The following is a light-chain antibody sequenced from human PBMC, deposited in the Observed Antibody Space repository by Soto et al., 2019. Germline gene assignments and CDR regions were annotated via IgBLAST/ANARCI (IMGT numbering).Light chain of an antibody. CDR1: QDISNC. Sequence: DTQMTQSPSALSASIGDRVTITCQASQDISNCLNWYQQKPGKAPQLLIYDASKLETGVPLRFSGSGSGTDVALTISSLQPEDIATFYCQQYDSLPFTFGQGTNLEIK. CDR3: QQYDSLPFT. CDR2: DAS. V-gene: IGKV1-33*01. J-gene: IGKJ2*01.